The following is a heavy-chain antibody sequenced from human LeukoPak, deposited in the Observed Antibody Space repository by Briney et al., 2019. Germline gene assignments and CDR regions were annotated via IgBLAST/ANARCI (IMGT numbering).Heavy chain of an antibody. CDR3: ATLCCGSYYMDV. D-gene: IGHD2-15*01. V-gene: IGHV1-69*06. CDR1: GGAFSSYA. Sequence: ASVKVSCKASGGAFSSYAISWVRQAPGQGLEWMGGIIPIFGTTNYAQKFQGRVTITADKSTSTAYMELSSLRSEDTAVYYCATLCCGSYYMDVWGKGTTVTVSS. J-gene: IGHJ6*03. CDR2: IIPIFGTT.